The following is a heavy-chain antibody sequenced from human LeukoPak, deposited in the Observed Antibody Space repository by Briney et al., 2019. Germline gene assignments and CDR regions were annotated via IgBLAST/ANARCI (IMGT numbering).Heavy chain of an antibody. V-gene: IGHV1-24*01. J-gene: IGHJ4*02. CDR1: GYTLTELS. CDR3: ATHVVVATDY. Sequence: ASVKVSCKVSGYTLTELSMHWVRQAPGKGLEWMGGYDPEDGETIYAQKFQGRVTMTEDTSTDTANMEVSSLRSEDTAVYYCATHVVVATDYWGQGTLVTVSS. CDR2: YDPEDGET. D-gene: IGHD2-2*01.